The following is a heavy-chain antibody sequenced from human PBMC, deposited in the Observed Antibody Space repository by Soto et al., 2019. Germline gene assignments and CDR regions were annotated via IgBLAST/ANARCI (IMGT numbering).Heavy chain of an antibody. CDR1: GGSISSYY. J-gene: IGHJ4*02. V-gene: IGHV4-59*08. CDR2: IYYSGST. D-gene: IGHD6-13*01. CDR3: AISERGIYSSSWYPDAYFDY. Sequence: PSETLSVTCTVSGGSISSYYWSWIRQPPGKGLEWIGYIYYSGSTNYNPSLKSRVTISVDTSKNQFSLKLSSVTAADTAVYYCAISERGIYSSSWYPDAYFDYWGQGTLVTVSS.